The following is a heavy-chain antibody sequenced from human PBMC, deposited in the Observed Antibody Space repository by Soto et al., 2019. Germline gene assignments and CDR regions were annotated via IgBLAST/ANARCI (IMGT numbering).Heavy chain of an antibody. J-gene: IGHJ6*02. Sequence: ETLSLTCTVSGGSISSYYWSWIRQPPGKGLEWIGYIYYSGSTNYNPSLKSRVTISVDTSKNQFSLKLSSVTAADTAVYYCASINPLAAEYYYYGMDVWGQGTTVTVSS. D-gene: IGHD6-13*01. CDR2: IYYSGST. CDR3: ASINPLAAEYYYYGMDV. CDR1: GGSISSYY. V-gene: IGHV4-59*01.